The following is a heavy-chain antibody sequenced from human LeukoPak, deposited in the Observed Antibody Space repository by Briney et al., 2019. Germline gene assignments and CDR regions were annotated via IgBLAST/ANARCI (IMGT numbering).Heavy chain of an antibody. CDR2: ISGSGGST. J-gene: IGHJ4*02. Sequence: GGSLRLSCAASGFTFSSYAMSWVRQAPGKGLEWVSGISGSGGSTYYADSVKGRFTISRDNSKNSLYLQMNSLRAEDTALYYCAKDAEDKKGYSYGTFDYWGQGTLVTVSS. D-gene: IGHD5-18*01. CDR3: AKDAEDKKGYSYGTFDY. CDR1: GFTFSSYA. V-gene: IGHV3-23*01.